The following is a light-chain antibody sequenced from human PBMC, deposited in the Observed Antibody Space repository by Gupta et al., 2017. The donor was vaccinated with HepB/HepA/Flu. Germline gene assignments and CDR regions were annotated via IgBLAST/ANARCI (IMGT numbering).Light chain of an antibody. Sequence: QSVLTQPPSASGTPGQRVTISCSGSSSNIGTNTVNWYQQLPGTAPKVLIYSNNQRPSGVPDRFSGSKSGTSASLAISGLQSEDEAEDDWEEWADRLNGEVFGGGTKVTVL. CDR2: SNN. J-gene: IGLJ3*02. CDR3: EEWADRLNGEV. CDR1: SSNIGTNT. V-gene: IGLV1-44*01.